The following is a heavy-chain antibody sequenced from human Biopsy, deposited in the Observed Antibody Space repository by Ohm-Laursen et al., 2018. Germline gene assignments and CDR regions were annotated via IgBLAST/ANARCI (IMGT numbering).Heavy chain of an antibody. CDR2: IIPTFDTP. J-gene: IGHJ5*02. Sequence: GASVKVSCKTSGGTFNSYVITWVRQAPGQGLEWMGRIIPTFDTPTYAPDSQGRVTFTADKSTGTATLDLRSLTSEDTAVYYCAGGAAKGYPYDHWGQGTLVTVSS. CDR1: GGTFNSYV. CDR3: AGGAAKGYPYDH. V-gene: IGHV1-69*06. D-gene: IGHD6-13*01.